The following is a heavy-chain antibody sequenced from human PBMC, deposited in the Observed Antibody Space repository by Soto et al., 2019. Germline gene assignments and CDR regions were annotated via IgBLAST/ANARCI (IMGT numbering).Heavy chain of an antibody. CDR3: ARESSDVELELQFDP. J-gene: IGHJ5*02. CDR2: ISAYNGNT. Sequence: VASVKVSCKASGYTFTSYGISWVRQAPGQGLEWMGWISAYNGNTNYAQKLQGRVTMTTDTSTSTAYMELRSLRSDDTAVYYCARESSDVELELQFDPWGQGTLLTVSS. V-gene: IGHV1-18*01. D-gene: IGHD1-7*01. CDR1: GYTFTSYG.